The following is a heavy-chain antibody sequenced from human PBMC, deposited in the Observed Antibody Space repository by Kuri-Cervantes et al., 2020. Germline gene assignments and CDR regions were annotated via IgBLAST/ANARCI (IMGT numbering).Heavy chain of an antibody. CDR1: GYTFTSYA. CDR2: INAGNGNT. CDR3: ARWGQYQLPARMVGAFDI. Sequence: ASVKVSCKASGYTFTSYAMNWVRQAPGQGLEWMGWINAGNGNTKYSQKFQGRVTITRDTSASTAYVELSSLRSEDTAVYYCARWGQYQLPARMVGAFDIWGQGTMVTVSS. D-gene: IGHD2-2*01. V-gene: IGHV1-3*01. J-gene: IGHJ3*02.